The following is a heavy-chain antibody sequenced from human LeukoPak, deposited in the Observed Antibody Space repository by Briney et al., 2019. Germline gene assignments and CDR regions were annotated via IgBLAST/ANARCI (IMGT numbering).Heavy chain of an antibody. CDR1: GGSVSSGSYY. CDR2: IYYSGST. V-gene: IGHV4-61*01. J-gene: IGHJ4*02. D-gene: IGHD2-2*01. CDR3: ARGDCSSTSCYLGY. Sequence: PSETLSLTCTVSGGSVSSGSYYWSWIRQPPGKGLERIGYIYYSGSTNCNPSLKSRVTISVDTSKNQFSLKLSSVTAADTAVYYCARGDCSSTSCYLGYWGQGTLVTVSS.